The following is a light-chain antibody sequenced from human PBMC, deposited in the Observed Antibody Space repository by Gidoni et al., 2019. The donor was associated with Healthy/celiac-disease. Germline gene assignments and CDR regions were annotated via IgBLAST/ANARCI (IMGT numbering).Light chain of an antibody. V-gene: IGKV1-39*01. CDR3: QQSYSTPQYT. Sequence: DIQMTQSPSSLSASVGDRVTITCRASQSISSYLNWYQQKPGKAPKLLIYAASSLQSGVPSRFSGSGSGKDFTLTISSLQPEDFATYYCQQSYSTPQYTFGQXTKLEIK. CDR2: AAS. J-gene: IGKJ2*01. CDR1: QSISSY.